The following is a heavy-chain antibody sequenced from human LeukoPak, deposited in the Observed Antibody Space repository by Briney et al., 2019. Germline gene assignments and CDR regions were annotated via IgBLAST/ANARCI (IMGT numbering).Heavy chain of an antibody. J-gene: IGHJ6*02. CDR3: ARGMESPYGMDV. V-gene: IGHV1-2*02. CDR2: INPNRCGT. CDR1: GYTFTDYS. D-gene: IGHD3-3*01. Sequence: GASVTVSCKASGYTFTDYSMQWVRQAPGQGREWMGWINPNRCGTNYAQKFQGRVTMTSDTSISTAYLELSRLRSDDTALYYCARGMESPYGMDVWGQGTTVTASS.